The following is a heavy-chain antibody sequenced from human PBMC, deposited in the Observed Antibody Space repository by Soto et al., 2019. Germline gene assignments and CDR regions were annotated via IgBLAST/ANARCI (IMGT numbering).Heavy chain of an antibody. V-gene: IGHV3-23*01. Sequence: VGSLRLSCAACGFTFSSYAMSWVRQAPGKGLEWVSAISGSGGSTYYADSVKGRFTISRDNSKNTLYLQMNSLRAEDTAVYYATGQLLRYYYYGMDVWGQGTTVTVSS. CDR3: TGQLLRYYYYGMDV. CDR1: GFTFSSYA. CDR2: ISGSGGST. D-gene: IGHD2-2*01. J-gene: IGHJ6*02.